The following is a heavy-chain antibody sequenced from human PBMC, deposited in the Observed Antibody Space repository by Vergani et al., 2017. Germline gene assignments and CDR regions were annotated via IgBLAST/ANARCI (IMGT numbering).Heavy chain of an antibody. CDR1: GASIRSSNYY. V-gene: IGHV4-39*01. J-gene: IGHJ5*02. CDR3: ARHSTVEWLVKLGWIDP. CDR2: IYYSGST. Sequence: QLQLQESGPGLVKPSATLSLTCSVSGASIRSSNYYLGWIRQPPGKGLEWIASIYYSGSTYHNPSLKSRVTISVDTSKNQFSLKLSSVTAADTAVYFCARHSTVEWLVKLGWIDPWGQGILVTVSS. D-gene: IGHD6-19*01.